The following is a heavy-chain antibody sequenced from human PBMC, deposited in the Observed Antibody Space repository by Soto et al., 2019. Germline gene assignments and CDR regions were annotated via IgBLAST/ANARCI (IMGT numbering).Heavy chain of an antibody. CDR2: ISSSDKYI. J-gene: IGHJ4*02. CDR3: ARVFCRGDCYSPLDY. CDR1: GFTFSNFG. Sequence: LRLSCVASGFTFSNFGLNWVRQAPGKGLEWVSSISSSDKYIYYADSVKGRFTISRDNAKNSLSLQMNSLRADDTAVYYCARVFCRGDCYSPLDYWGQGTLVTVSS. V-gene: IGHV3-21*01. D-gene: IGHD2-21*02.